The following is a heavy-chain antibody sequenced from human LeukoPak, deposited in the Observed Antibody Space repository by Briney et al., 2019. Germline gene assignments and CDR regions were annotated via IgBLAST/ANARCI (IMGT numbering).Heavy chain of an antibody. Sequence: AGGSLRLSCAASGFTFSSYEMNWVRQAPGKGLEWVSYISSSGSTIYYADSVKGRFTISRDNAKNSLYLQMNSLRAEDTAVYYCARDRSIAAPQDYFDYWGQGTLVTVSS. CDR2: ISSSGSTI. D-gene: IGHD6-6*01. CDR1: GFTFSSYE. V-gene: IGHV3-48*03. CDR3: ARDRSIAAPQDYFDY. J-gene: IGHJ4*02.